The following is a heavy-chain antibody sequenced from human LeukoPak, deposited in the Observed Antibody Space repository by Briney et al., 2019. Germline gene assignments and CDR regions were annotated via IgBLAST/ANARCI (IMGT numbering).Heavy chain of an antibody. D-gene: IGHD2-21*02. CDR3: ATEGPYCGGDCYPYFQH. J-gene: IGHJ1*01. Sequence: GASVKVSCKVSGYTLTELSMHWVRQAPGKGLEWMGGFDPEDGETIYAQKFQGRVTMTEDTSTDTAYMELSSLRSEDTAVYYCATEGPYCGGDCYPYFQHWGQGTLVTVSS. V-gene: IGHV1-24*01. CDR2: FDPEDGET. CDR1: GYTLTELS.